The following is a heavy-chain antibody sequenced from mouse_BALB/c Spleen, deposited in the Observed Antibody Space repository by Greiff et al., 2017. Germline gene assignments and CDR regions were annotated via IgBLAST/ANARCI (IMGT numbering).Heavy chain of an antibody. J-gene: IGHJ4*01. CDR3: ARNPSYYGSSDYYAMDY. CDR1: GYSITSDYA. CDR2: ISYSGST. Sequence: VQLQQSGPGLVKPSQSLSLTCTVTGYSITSDYAWNWIRQFPGNKLEWMGYISYSGSTSYNPSLKSRISITRDTSKNQFFLQLNSVTTEDTATYYCARNPSYYGSSDYYAMDYWGQGTSVTVSS. V-gene: IGHV3-2*02. D-gene: IGHD1-1*01.